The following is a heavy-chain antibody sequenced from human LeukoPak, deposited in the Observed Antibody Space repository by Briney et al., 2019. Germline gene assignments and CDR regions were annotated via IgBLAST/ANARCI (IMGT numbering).Heavy chain of an antibody. Sequence: ASVKVSCKASGGTFSSYAISWVRQAPGQGLEWMGGIIPIFGTANYAQKFQGRVTITTDESTSTAYMELSSLRSVDTAVYYCARDRGYSYGRFDYWGQGTLVTVSS. CDR3: ARDRGYSYGRFDY. CDR1: GGTFSSYA. J-gene: IGHJ4*02. V-gene: IGHV1-69*05. D-gene: IGHD5-18*01. CDR2: IIPIFGTA.